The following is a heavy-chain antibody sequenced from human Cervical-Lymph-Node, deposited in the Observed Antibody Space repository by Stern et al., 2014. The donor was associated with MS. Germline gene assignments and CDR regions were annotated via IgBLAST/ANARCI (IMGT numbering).Heavy chain of an antibody. V-gene: IGHV1-69*01. Sequence: VQLVESGAEVKEPGSSVKVSCKASGVTFSTYAISWVRQAPGQGLEWMGGIIPIFGTANYAQKFQGRVTIIAEESTSTVYMELSSLRSEDAAVYYCARKLCSGGSCYFYGMDVWGQGTTVTVSS. CDR1: GVTFSTYA. CDR3: ARKLCSGGSCYFYGMDV. D-gene: IGHD2-15*01. CDR2: IIPIFGTA. J-gene: IGHJ6*02.